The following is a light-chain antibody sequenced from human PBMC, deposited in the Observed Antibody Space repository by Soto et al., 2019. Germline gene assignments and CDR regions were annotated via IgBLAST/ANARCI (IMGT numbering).Light chain of an antibody. CDR1: ESVRRN. CDR3: QQYNSWPLT. J-gene: IGKJ4*01. V-gene: IGKV3D-15*01. Sequence: EIVFTQSPATLSLSPGERATLSCRASESVRRNYLAWYQQKPGQAPRLVIYDIFTRSTGVPTRISGSGSGTEFTLTISSLQSEDFAVYYCQQYNSWPLTFGGGTKVDIK. CDR2: DIF.